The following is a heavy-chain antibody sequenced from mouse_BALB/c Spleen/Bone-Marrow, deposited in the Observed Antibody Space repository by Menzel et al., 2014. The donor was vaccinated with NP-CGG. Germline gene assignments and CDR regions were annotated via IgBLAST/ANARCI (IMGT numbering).Heavy chain of an antibody. CDR2: ISSGSSTI. CDR3: TRGGNWDDFDY. D-gene: IGHD4-1*01. Sequence: EVKLVESGGGLVQPGGSRKLSCAASGFTFSSFGMHWVRQAPEKGLEWVAYISSGSSTIFYADTVKGRFTVSRDKPKNTLFLQMTSLRSEDTAMYYCTRGGNWDDFDYWGQGTTLTVSS. J-gene: IGHJ2*01. CDR1: GFTFSSFG. V-gene: IGHV5-17*02.